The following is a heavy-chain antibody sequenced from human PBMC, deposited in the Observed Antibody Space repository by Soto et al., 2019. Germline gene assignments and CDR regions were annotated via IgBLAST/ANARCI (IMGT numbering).Heavy chain of an antibody. CDR1: GFTFTSSA. V-gene: IGHV1-58*02. CDR2: IVVGSGNT. CDR3: AADRAGYSNYPGYYYYYMDV. Sequence: GASVKVSCKASGFTFTSSAMQWVRQARGQRLEWIGWIVVGSGNTNYAQKFQERVTITRDMSTSTAYMELSSLRSEDTAVYYCAADRAGYSNYPGYYYYYMDVWGKGTTVTVSS. J-gene: IGHJ6*03. D-gene: IGHD4-4*01.